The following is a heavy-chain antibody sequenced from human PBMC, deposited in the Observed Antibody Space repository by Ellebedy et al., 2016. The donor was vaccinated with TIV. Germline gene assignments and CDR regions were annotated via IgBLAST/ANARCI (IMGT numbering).Heavy chain of an antibody. V-gene: IGHV1-3*01. CDR2: INAGNGNT. Sequence: ASVKVSCKASGYTFTSYAMHWVRQAPGQRLEWMGWINAGNGNTKYSQKFQGRVTITRDTSASTAYMELSSLRSEDTAVYYCAREKFTPIVVVTAIYWYFDLWGRGALVTVSS. CDR3: AREKFTPIVVVTAIYWYFDL. J-gene: IGHJ2*01. CDR1: GYTFTSYA. D-gene: IGHD2-21*02.